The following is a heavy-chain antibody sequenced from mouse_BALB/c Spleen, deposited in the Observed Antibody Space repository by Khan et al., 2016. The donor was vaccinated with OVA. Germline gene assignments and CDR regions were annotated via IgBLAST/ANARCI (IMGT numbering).Heavy chain of an antibody. Sequence: EVELVESGGDLVKPGGSLKLSCAASGFTFSDYYMYWVRQTPETRLEWVATISDGGTYTYYPDSVKGRFTISRDDAMNDPYLQMTSLTSEDTAMYYCARGFYGNPFAYWGQGTLVTVSA. CDR2: ISDGGTYT. J-gene: IGHJ3*01. CDR3: ARGFYGNPFAY. D-gene: IGHD2-1*01. CDR1: GFTFSDYY. V-gene: IGHV5-4*02.